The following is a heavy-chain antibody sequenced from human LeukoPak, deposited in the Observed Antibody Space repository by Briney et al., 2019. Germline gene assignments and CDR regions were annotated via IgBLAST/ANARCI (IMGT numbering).Heavy chain of an antibody. D-gene: IGHD6-13*01. CDR3: AKDSSWYPYGMDV. J-gene: IGHJ6*02. Sequence: PGGSLRLSCAASGFTFSSYGMHWVRQAPGKGLEWVAVISYDGSNKYYADSVKGRFTISRDNSKNTLYLQMNSLRAEDTAVYYCAKDSSWYPYGMDVWGQGATVTVSS. V-gene: IGHV3-30*18. CDR1: GFTFSSYG. CDR2: ISYDGSNK.